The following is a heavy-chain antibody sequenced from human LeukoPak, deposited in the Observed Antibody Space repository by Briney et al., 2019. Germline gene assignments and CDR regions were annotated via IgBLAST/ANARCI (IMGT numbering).Heavy chain of an antibody. CDR2: ISATGGTI. CDR3: ARGTVTVYYYYGMDV. V-gene: IGHV3-48*04. J-gene: IGHJ6*02. D-gene: IGHD4-17*01. Sequence: GGSLRLSCAASGFTFSSNGMNWVRQAPGKGLEWVSYISATGGTIYYADSVKGRFTISRDNAKNSLYLQMNSLRAEDTAVYYCARGTVTVYYYYGMDVWGQGTTATVSS. CDR1: GFTFSSNG.